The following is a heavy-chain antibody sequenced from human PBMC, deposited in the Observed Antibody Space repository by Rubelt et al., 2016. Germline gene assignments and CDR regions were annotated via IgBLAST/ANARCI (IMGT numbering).Heavy chain of an antibody. CDR2: ISAYNGNT. Sequence: QVQLVQSGAEVKKPGASVKVSCKASGYTFISYGISWVRQAPGQGLEWMGWISAYNGNTNYAQKLQGRVNMTTDQSTSTACIGLGDLRSDDTAVDCGGCRGDAGGPVVWGQGTLVTVSA. J-gene: IGHJ4*02. CDR1: GYTFISYG. D-gene: IGHD2-21*01. CDR3: GCRGDAGGPVV. V-gene: IGHV1-18*01.